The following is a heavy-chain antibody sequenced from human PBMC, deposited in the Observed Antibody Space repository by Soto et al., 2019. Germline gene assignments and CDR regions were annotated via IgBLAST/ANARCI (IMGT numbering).Heavy chain of an antibody. V-gene: IGHV1-46*01. D-gene: IGHD1-26*01. CDR2: INPSGGST. Sequence: ASVKVSCKASGYTLTSYLMHWVRQAPGQGLQWMGIINPSGGSTNYAQKFQGRVTMTRDTSTSTVYMELSSLRSEDTAAYYCARSSGSQVGAFDIWGQGTMVTVSS. J-gene: IGHJ3*02. CDR1: GYTLTSYL. CDR3: ARSSGSQVGAFDI.